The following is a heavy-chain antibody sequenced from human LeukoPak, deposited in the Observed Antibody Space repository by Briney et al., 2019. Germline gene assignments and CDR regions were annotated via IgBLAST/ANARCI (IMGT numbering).Heavy chain of an antibody. D-gene: IGHD6-13*01. J-gene: IGHJ4*02. V-gene: IGHV4-30-4*01. CDR2: IYYSGST. Sequence: SETLSLTCTVSGGSLSSSDHYWSWIRQPPGKGLEWIAYIYYSGSTYYNPSLKSRVSISVDTSKNQFSLKLSSVTPADTAVYYCARGDSSSWSFKIWGQGTLVTVSS. CDR1: GGSLSSSDHY. CDR3: ARGDSSSWSFKI.